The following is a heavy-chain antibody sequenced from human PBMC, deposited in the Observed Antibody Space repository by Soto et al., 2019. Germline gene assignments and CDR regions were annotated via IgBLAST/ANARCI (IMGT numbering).Heavy chain of an antibody. Sequence: QVQLVQSGAEMKEPGSSVKVSCKTSGGTFSSSAISWLRQAPGQVLEWMGGIIPLFRTPDYAQKFQGRVTMAADESTSTADMELSSLRSEDTAVYYCARDNDRLQLGGNYYYILDVWGQGTTITVAS. V-gene: IGHV1-69*12. CDR3: ARDNDRLQLGGNYYYILDV. CDR1: GGTFSSSA. D-gene: IGHD1-1*01. J-gene: IGHJ6*02. CDR2: IIPLFRTP.